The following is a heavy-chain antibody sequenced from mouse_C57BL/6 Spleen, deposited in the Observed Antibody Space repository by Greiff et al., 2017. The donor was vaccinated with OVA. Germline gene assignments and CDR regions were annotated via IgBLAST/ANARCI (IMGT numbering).Heavy chain of an antibody. D-gene: IGHD2-3*01. CDR2: IWWDDDK. J-gene: IGHJ2*01. Sequence: QVQLKECGPGILQPSQTLSLTCSFSGFSLSTFGMGVGWIRQPSGKGLEWLAHIWWDDDKYYNPALKSRLTISKDTSKNQVFLKIANVDTADTATYYCARPIYDGYYSYYFDYWGQGTTLTVSS. CDR3: ARPIYDGYYSYYFDY. V-gene: IGHV8-8*01. CDR1: GFSLSTFGMG.